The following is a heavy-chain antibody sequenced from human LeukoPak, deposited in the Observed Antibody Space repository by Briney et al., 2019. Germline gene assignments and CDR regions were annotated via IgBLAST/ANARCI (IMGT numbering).Heavy chain of an antibody. V-gene: IGHV4-38-2*02. CDR2: FHRSGST. Sequence: KPSETLSLTCTVSGYSSSIDYYWGWIRQSPGKGLEWIGSFHRSGSTYYNPSLKSRVTISGDTSKSQFSLRLTSVTAADTAVYYCAGTSSGYYSTDYWGQRTLVTVSS. J-gene: IGHJ4*02. CDR3: AGTSSGYYSTDY. D-gene: IGHD5-12*01. CDR1: GYSSSIDYY.